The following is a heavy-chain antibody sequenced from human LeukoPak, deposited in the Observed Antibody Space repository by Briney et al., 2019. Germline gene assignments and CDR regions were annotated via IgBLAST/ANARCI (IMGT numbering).Heavy chain of an antibody. CDR3: AGQRSPVMRGDFAY. D-gene: IGHD3-3*01. CDR2: FYYGGST. J-gene: IGHJ4*02. CDR1: GGSISSSGWY. V-gene: IGHV4-39*01. Sequence: PSETLFLTCRASGGSISSSGWYWGWIRQPPGKGLEWVGSFYYGGSTYYNPSLKSRVTISVDASNNRFSLDLYSVTAADTAVYFCAGQRSPVMRGDFAYWGQGNLVTVSS.